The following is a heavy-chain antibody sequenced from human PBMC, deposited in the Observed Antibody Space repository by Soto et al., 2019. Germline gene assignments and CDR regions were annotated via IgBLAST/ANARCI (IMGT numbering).Heavy chain of an antibody. Sequence: QVHLVESGGGVGQPERSLRLSCAASGFSFESSAMHWVRQAPGKGLEWVAGISFDGSNRDYGESVRGRFTISRDNSKKTMYLQMNSLRVEDTAVYYCAKDGGGNTPPYYWGQGTLVIVPS. J-gene: IGHJ4*02. CDR2: ISFDGSNR. V-gene: IGHV3-30*18. CDR1: GFSFESSA. D-gene: IGHD2-15*01. CDR3: AKDGGGNTPPYY.